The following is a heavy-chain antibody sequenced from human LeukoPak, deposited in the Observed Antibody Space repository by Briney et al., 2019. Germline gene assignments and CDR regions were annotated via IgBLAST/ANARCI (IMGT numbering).Heavy chain of an antibody. Sequence: SETLSLTCTVSGGSISSSSYCWGWIRQPPGKGLEWIGYIYYSGSANYNPSLKSRVSISVDTSKNQFSLKLSSVTAADTAVYYCARGRDGYNFLNRGEYYYFDYWGQGTLVTVSS. J-gene: IGHJ4*02. CDR1: GGSISSSSYC. V-gene: IGHV4-61*05. D-gene: IGHD5-24*01. CDR2: IYYSGSA. CDR3: ARGRDGYNFLNRGEYYYFDY.